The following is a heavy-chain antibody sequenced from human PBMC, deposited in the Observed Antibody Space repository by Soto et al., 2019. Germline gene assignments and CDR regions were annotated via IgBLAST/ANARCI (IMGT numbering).Heavy chain of an antibody. CDR3: AREGGNSGYENDAFDI. Sequence: QVQLVQSGAEVKKPGSSVKVSCKASGGTFSSYAISWVRQAPGQGLEWMGGIIPIFGTANYAQKFQGRVTITADESTSTAYMELSGLRSEDTAVYYCAREGGNSGYENDAFDIWGQGTMVTVSS. D-gene: IGHD5-12*01. CDR1: GGTFSSYA. CDR2: IIPIFGTA. V-gene: IGHV1-69*01. J-gene: IGHJ3*02.